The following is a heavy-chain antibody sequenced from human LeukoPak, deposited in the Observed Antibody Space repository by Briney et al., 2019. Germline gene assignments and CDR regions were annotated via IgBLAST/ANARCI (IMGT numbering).Heavy chain of an antibody. CDR1: GFTFSSHW. D-gene: IGHD6-19*01. CDR2: IKQDGSEK. J-gene: IGHJ4*02. CDR3: ARLPKANIAVAGYYFDY. V-gene: IGHV3-7*04. Sequence: GGSLRLSCAASGFTFSSHWMSLVRQAPGKGLEWVANIKQDGSEKYYVDSVKGRFTISRDNAKNSLYLQMNSLRAEDTAVYYCARLPKANIAVAGYYFDYWGQGTLVTVSS.